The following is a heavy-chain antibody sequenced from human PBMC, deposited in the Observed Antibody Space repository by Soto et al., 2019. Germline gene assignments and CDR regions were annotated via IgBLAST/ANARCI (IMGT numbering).Heavy chain of an antibody. J-gene: IGHJ5*02. CDR3: ARDVRYVDT. CDR1: GFTFSSYN. D-gene: IGHD2-2*01. CDR2: TSSTGSTI. Sequence: GGSLRLSCAASGFTFSSYNMNWVRQAPGKGLEWVSFTSSTGSTIYYADSVKGRFTMSRDNAKNSLYLQMNSLRDEDTAVYYCARDVRYVDTWGQGTLVTVSA. V-gene: IGHV3-48*02.